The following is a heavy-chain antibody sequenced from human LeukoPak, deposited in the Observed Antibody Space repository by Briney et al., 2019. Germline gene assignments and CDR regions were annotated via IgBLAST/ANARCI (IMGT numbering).Heavy chain of an antibody. CDR1: GYSISRGYY. J-gene: IGHJ4*02. CDR3: ARVQGPSGGDRYFDY. Sequence: SETLSLTCAVSGYSISRGYYWGWIRQPPGKGLEWSGSIYHSGSTYYNPSLKSRVTISVDTSKNQFSMKLSSVTAADTAVYYCARVQGPSGGDRYFDYWGQGTLVTVSS. D-gene: IGHD4-17*01. V-gene: IGHV4-38-2*01. CDR2: IYHSGST.